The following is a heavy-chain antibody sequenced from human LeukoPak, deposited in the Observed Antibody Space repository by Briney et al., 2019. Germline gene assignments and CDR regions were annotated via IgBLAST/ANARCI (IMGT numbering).Heavy chain of an antibody. Sequence: ASVKVSCKASGYTFTSYGISWVRQAPGQGLEWMGWISAYNGNTNYAQKLQGRVTMTTDTSTSTAYMELRSLRSDDTAVYYCARSLSWLFPEDAFDIWGQGTMVTVSS. J-gene: IGHJ3*02. D-gene: IGHD3-22*01. CDR2: ISAYNGNT. V-gene: IGHV1-18*01. CDR1: GYTFTSYG. CDR3: ARSLSWLFPEDAFDI.